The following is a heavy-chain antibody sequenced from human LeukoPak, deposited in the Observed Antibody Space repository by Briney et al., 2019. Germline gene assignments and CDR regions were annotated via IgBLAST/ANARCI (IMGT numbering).Heavy chain of an antibody. CDR3: ARDPRGSGSYDY. CDR1: GFTFSSYA. Sequence: GGSLRLSCAASGFTFSSYAMHWVRQAPGKGLEYVSAISSNGGSTYYANSVKGRFTISRDNSKNTLYLQMGSLRAEDMAVYYCARDPRGSGSYDYWGQGTLVTVSS. V-gene: IGHV3-64*01. D-gene: IGHD3-10*01. CDR2: ISSNGGST. J-gene: IGHJ4*02.